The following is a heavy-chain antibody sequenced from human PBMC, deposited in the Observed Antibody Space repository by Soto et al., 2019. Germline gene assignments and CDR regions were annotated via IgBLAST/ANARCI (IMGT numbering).Heavy chain of an antibody. Sequence: ASVKVSCKASGYTFTGYYMHWVRQAPGQGLEWMGWINPNSGGTNYAQKFQGWVTMTRDTSISTAYMELSRLRSDDTAVYYCARSQLGYCSGGSCSPRARYGMDVWGQGTTVTVSS. J-gene: IGHJ6*02. V-gene: IGHV1-2*04. D-gene: IGHD2-15*01. CDR1: GYTFTGYY. CDR3: ARSQLGYCSGGSCSPRARYGMDV. CDR2: INPNSGGT.